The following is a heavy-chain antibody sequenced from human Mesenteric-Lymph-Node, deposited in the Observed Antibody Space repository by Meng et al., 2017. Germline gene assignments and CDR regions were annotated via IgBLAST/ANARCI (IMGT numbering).Heavy chain of an antibody. J-gene: IGHJ3*02. CDR2: INEDGGVK. V-gene: IGHV3-7*01. CDR1: GFTFNGYW. CDR3: ARDIQGSASALDI. Sequence: GGSLRLSCTGSGFTFNGYWMTWVRQPPGKGPELVTNINEDGGVKNYLDSVKGRFTISRDNAKQSLYLQMDSLRVEDTAVYYCARDIQGSASALDIWGQGTMVTVSS. D-gene: IGHD6-19*01.